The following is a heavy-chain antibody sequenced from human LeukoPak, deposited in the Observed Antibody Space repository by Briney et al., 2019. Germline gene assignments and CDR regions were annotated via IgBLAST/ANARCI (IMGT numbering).Heavy chain of an antibody. CDR1: GFTFSSYE. J-gene: IGHJ4*02. CDR2: ISSSGSTI. Sequence: GGSLRLSCAASGFTFSSYEMNWVRQAPGKGLEWVSYISSSGSTIYYADSVKGRFTISRDNAKSSLYLQMNSLRAEDTAVYYCARDLRRYYGSGSQIDYWGQGTLVTVSS. D-gene: IGHD3-10*01. V-gene: IGHV3-48*03. CDR3: ARDLRRYYGSGSQIDY.